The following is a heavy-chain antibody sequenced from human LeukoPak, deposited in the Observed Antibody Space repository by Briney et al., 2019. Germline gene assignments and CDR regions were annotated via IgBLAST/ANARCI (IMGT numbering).Heavy chain of an antibody. V-gene: IGHV1-69*13. D-gene: IGHD5-24*01. J-gene: IGHJ4*02. CDR1: GYTFTSYG. Sequence: GASVKVSCKASGYTFTSYGISWVRQAPGQGLEWMGGIIPIFGTANYAQKFQGRVTITADESTSTAYMELSSLRSEDTAVYYCASRDGYNFGSIDYWGQGTLVTVSS. CDR2: IIPIFGTA. CDR3: ASRDGYNFGSIDY.